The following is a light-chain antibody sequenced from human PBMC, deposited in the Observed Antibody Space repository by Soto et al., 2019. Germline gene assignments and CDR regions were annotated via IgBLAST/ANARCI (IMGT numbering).Light chain of an antibody. CDR1: SSNIGSNF. V-gene: IGLV1-47*01. CDR3: ATWDDSLSVYV. CDR2: RNE. Sequence: QSVLTQPPSASGTPGQRVTLSCSGSSSNIGSNFVYWYQHLPGTAPKLLIYRNEQRPSGVPDRFSGSKSGTSASLAISGLRSEDGADYYCATWDDSLSVYVFGTGTKVTVL. J-gene: IGLJ1*01.